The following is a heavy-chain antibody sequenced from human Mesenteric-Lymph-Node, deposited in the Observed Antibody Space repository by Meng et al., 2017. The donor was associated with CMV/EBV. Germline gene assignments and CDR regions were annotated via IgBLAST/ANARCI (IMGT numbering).Heavy chain of an antibody. CDR3: ARSPGWYSLDY. V-gene: IGHV4-4*01. CDR1: GDYIGRRLW. D-gene: IGHD2-15*01. Sequence: VSGDYIGRRLWWSWVRQPPGEGLEWIGESSHSGDTKYKSSLQSRVTISADMTKNHFSLKLDSVTAAGTGVYFCARSPGWYSLDYWGQGILVTVSS. J-gene: IGHJ4*02. CDR2: SSHSGDT.